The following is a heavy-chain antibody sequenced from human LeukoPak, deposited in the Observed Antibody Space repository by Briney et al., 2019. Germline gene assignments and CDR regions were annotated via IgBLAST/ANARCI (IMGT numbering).Heavy chain of an antibody. CDR1: GYTFTSYY. D-gene: IGHD1-26*01. CDR2: INPTGGST. J-gene: IGHJ5*02. V-gene: IGHV1-46*01. CDR3: ARDNSVGDNAWWFDP. Sequence: AASVKVSCKASGYTFTSYYMHWVRQAPGQGLEWMGLINPTGGSTGYAQKFQGRVTMTRDMSTSTDYMELSSLRSEDTAIYYCARDNSVGDNAWWFDPWGQGNLVTVSS.